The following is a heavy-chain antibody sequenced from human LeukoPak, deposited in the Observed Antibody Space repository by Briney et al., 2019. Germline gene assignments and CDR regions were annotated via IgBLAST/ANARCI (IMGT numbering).Heavy chain of an antibody. J-gene: IGHJ2*01. CDR2: IYYSGST. CDR1: GGSISSSSYY. D-gene: IGHD2-8*01. CDR3: ARNPGNDVVTLPPALRYWYFDL. V-gene: IGHV4-39*07. Sequence: SETLSLTCTVSGGSISSSSYYWGWIRQPPGKGLEWIGSIYYSGSTYYNPSLKSRVTISVDTSKNQFSLRLNSVTAADTAVYYCARNPGNDVVTLPPALRYWYFDLWGRGTLVTVSS.